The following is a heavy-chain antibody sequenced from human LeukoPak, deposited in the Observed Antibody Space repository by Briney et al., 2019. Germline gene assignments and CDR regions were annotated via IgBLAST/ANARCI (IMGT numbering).Heavy chain of an antibody. CDR1: GFTFSIYT. D-gene: IGHD3-10*01. CDR2: ISGSDGST. CDR3: AKDGLLWFGELPN. V-gene: IGHV3-23*01. J-gene: IGHJ4*02. Sequence: GGCMRLSCAASGFTFSIYTMSWVRRAPGKGLEWVSAISGSDGSTYYTDSVKGRITISRDNSKNTLYLQMNSLRAEDTAGYYCAKDGLLWFGELPNWGQGTLVTVSS.